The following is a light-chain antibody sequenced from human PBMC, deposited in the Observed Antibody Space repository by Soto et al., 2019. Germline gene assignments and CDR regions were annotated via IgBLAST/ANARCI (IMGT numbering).Light chain of an antibody. J-gene: IGKJ4*01. CDR2: DAS. CDR3: LQRSIWPPLN. Sequence: EIVLTQSPATLSLSPGERATLSCRASQSVSNYLAWYQQKPGQAPRLLIYDASNRATGIPARFSGSGSGTDFTLTISSLEPEDFAVYYCLQRSIWPPLNFGGGTKVEIK. CDR1: QSVSNY. V-gene: IGKV3-11*01.